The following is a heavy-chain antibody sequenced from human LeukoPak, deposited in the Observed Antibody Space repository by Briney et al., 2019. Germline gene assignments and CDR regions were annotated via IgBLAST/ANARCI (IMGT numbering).Heavy chain of an antibody. Sequence: GGSLRLSCAASGFTFSSYAMSWVRQAPGKGLEWVSAISGSGGSTYYADSVKGRFTISRDNSKNTLYLQINSLRAEDTAVYYCAKASRSFSSGWYSPDYWGQGTLVTVSS. D-gene: IGHD6-19*01. J-gene: IGHJ4*02. CDR2: ISGSGGST. CDR1: GFTFSSYA. CDR3: AKASRSFSSGWYSPDY. V-gene: IGHV3-23*01.